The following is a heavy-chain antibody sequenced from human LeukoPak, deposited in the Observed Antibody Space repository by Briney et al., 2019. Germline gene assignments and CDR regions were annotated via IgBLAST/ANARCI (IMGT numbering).Heavy chain of an antibody. V-gene: IGHV3-30-3*01. CDR1: GFTFSSYA. Sequence: GGPLRLSCAASGFTFSSYAMHWVRQAPCKGPEGESVIPYEGSNKSYADSVKGRFTISRDNSKNTLYLQMNSLRAEDTAVYYCARVRKRSSLHDAFDIWGQGTMVTVSS. CDR3: ARVRKRSSLHDAFDI. J-gene: IGHJ3*02. D-gene: IGHD1-14*01. CDR2: IPYEGSNK.